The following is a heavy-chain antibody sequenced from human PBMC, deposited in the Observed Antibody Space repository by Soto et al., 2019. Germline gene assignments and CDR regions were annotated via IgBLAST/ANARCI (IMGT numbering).Heavy chain of an antibody. Sequence: PSETLSLACTVSGGSISSGGYYWSWIRQHPGKGLEWIGYIYYSGSTYYNPSLKSRVTISVDTSKNQFSLKLSSVTAADTAVYYCARVEYSSSHFDYWRHGTLVTVSS. J-gene: IGHJ4*01. D-gene: IGHD6-6*01. CDR3: ARVEYSSSHFDY. CDR2: IYYSGST. CDR1: GGSISSGGYY. V-gene: IGHV4-31*03.